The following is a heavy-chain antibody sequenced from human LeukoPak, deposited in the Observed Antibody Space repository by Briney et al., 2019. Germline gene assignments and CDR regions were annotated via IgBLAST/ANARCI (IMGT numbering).Heavy chain of an antibody. CDR3: AKDRGTTVTTPFDY. J-gene: IGHJ4*02. V-gene: IGHV3-23*01. Sequence: GGSLRLSCAASGFTFSRYAMNWVRQAPGKGLEWVSTITGSGDSTYSADSVKGRFTISRDNSKNTLYLQMNSLRAEDTAVYYCAKDRGTTVTTPFDYWGQGTLVTVSS. CDR2: ITGSGDST. D-gene: IGHD4-17*01. CDR1: GFTFSRYA.